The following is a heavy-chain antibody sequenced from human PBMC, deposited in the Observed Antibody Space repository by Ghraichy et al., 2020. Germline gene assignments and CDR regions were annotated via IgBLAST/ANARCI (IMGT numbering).Heavy chain of an antibody. CDR1: GDSLSNYY. J-gene: IGHJ5*02. CDR3: ARDSGNAGWFDP. V-gene: IGHV4-59*01. D-gene: IGHD1-26*01. CDR2: IYYNGDT. Sequence: ESLNISCTVSGDSLSNYYWNWIRQPPGKGLEWIGYIYYNGDTNYNPSLKSRVTISVDTSRNQLSLKLSSVTAADTAVYYCARDSGNAGWFDPWGQGNLVTVSS.